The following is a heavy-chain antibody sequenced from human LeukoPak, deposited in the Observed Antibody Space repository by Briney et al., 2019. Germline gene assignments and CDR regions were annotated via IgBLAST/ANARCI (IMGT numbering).Heavy chain of an antibody. Sequence: GGSLRLSCAASGFTFVSYWMSWVRQAPGKGLEWVANIKQDGREKSYVDSVKGRFTISRDNAKNSLYLQMNSLRAEDTAVYYCARHYLQWLFVDYWGQGTLVTVSS. CDR3: ARHYLQWLFVDY. D-gene: IGHD3-3*01. J-gene: IGHJ4*02. CDR1: GFTFVSYW. CDR2: IKQDGREK. V-gene: IGHV3-7*01.